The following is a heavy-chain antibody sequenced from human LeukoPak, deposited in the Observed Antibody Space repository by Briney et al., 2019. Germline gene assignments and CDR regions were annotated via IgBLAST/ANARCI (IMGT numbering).Heavy chain of an antibody. J-gene: IGHJ4*02. Sequence: GGSLRLSCAASGFTFSSYWMHWVRRAPGKGLVWVSRINSDGSSTSYADSVKGRFTISRDNAKNSLYLQMNSLRAEDTAVYYCARDIYYYDSSGYYFPGGSDYWGQGTLVTVSS. CDR2: INSDGSST. D-gene: IGHD3-22*01. V-gene: IGHV3-74*01. CDR1: GFTFSSYW. CDR3: ARDIYYYDSSGYYFPGGSDY.